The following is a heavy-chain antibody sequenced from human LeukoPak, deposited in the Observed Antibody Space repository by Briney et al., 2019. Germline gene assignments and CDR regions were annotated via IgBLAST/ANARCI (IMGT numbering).Heavy chain of an antibody. CDR2: ISGSGGST. J-gene: IGHJ6*02. CDR1: GFTFSSYA. V-gene: IGHV3-23*01. Sequence: PGGSLRLSCAASGFTFSSYAMSWVRQAPGKGLEWVSAISGSGGSTYYADSVKGRFTISRDNSKNTLYLRMNSLRAEDTAVYYCAKRVATNYYYYYGMDVWGQGITVTVSS. CDR3: AKRVATNYYYYYGMDV. D-gene: IGHD5-24*01.